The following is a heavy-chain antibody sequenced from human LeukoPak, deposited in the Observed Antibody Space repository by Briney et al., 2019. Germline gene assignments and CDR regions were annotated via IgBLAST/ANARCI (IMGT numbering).Heavy chain of an antibody. Sequence: GGSLRLSCAASGFTFSSYWMHWVRQAPGKGLVWVSRINSDGSSTNYADSVKGRFTVSRDNAKNTLYLQMNSLRAEDMAVYYCARGGGYRYFDLWGRGTLVTVSS. J-gene: IGHJ2*01. CDR3: ARGGGYRYFDL. V-gene: IGHV3-74*01. CDR1: GFTFSSYW. D-gene: IGHD3-3*01. CDR2: INSDGSST.